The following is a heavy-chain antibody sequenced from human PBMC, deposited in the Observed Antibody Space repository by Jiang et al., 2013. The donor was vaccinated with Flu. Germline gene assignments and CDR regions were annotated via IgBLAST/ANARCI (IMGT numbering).Heavy chain of an antibody. Sequence: VKVSCKASGGTFSSYAISWVRQAPGQGLEWMGGIIPIFGTANYAQKFQGRVTITADESTSTAYMELSSLRSEDTAVYYCARGERGYSYGRQPFDYWGQGTLVTVSS. CDR2: IIPIFGTA. D-gene: IGHD5-18*01. V-gene: IGHV1-69*13. CDR3: ARGERGYSYGRQPFDY. CDR1: GGTFSSYA. J-gene: IGHJ4*02.